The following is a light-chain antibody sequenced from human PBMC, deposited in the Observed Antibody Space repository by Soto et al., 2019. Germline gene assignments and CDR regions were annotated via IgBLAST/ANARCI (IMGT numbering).Light chain of an antibody. CDR3: QQSYSAPLYT. V-gene: IGKV1-39*01. CDR2: AAS. Sequence: IQMTQSPSSLSASVGDRVTLACRASQSISTYLNWYQLKPGKAPELLIYAASTLQSGVPSRFSGTGSGTDFTLTISSLQPEDFATYYCQQSYSAPLYTFGQGTKLEI. J-gene: IGKJ2*01. CDR1: QSISTY.